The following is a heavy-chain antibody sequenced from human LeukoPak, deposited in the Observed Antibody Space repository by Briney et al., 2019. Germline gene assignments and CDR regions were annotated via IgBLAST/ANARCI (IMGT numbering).Heavy chain of an antibody. CDR2: ISYDGSNK. CDR1: GFTFSSYG. CDR3: ARAGYVWGSYRYPPDY. J-gene: IGHJ4*02. D-gene: IGHD3-16*02. Sequence: GGSLRLSCAASGFTFSSYGMHWVRQAPGKGLEWVAVISYDGSNKYYADSVKGRFTISRDNAKNSLYLQMNSLRAEDTAVYYCARAGYVWGSYRYPPDYWGQGTLVTVSS. V-gene: IGHV3-30*03.